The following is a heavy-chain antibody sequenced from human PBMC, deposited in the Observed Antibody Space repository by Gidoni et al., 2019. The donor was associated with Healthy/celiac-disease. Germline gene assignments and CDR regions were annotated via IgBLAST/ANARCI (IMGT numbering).Heavy chain of an antibody. V-gene: IGHV3-21*01. J-gene: IGHJ4*02. CDR1: GFTCSSYS. D-gene: IGHD6-19*01. CDR3: ARVGPLAVAGTGDY. CDR2: ISSNISYI. Sequence: VQLVESGGGLVKPGGSLRRPCAASGFTCSSYSMNWVRQAPGKGLEWVSSISSNISYIYYADSVKGRFTISIDNAKNSLYLQMNSLRAEDTAVYYCARVGPLAVAGTGDYWGQGTLVTVSS.